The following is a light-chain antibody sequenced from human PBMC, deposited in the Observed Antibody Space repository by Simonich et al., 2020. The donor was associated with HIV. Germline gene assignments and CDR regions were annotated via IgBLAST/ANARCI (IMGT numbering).Light chain of an antibody. CDR1: QGISSY. CDR2: AAS. Sequence: DIQLTQSPSFLSASVGDRVTITCRANQGISSYVAWYHQKPGKAPKLLIYAASTLQSGVPSRFSGSGSGTEFTLTISSLQPEDFATYYCQHLNSYPRTFGQGTKVEIK. V-gene: IGKV1-9*01. CDR3: QHLNSYPRT. J-gene: IGKJ1*01.